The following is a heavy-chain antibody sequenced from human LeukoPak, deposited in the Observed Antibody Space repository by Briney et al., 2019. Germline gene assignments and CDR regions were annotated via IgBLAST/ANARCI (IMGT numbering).Heavy chain of an antibody. V-gene: IGHV1-2*02. J-gene: IGHJ4*02. CDR3: ARGDSSGYYSQWYFDY. Sequence: VASVKVSCKASGYTFTGYYMHWVRQAPGQGLEWMGWINPNSGGTNYAQKFQGRVNMTRDTSISTAYMELSRLRSDDTAVYYCARGDSSGYYSQWYFDYWGQGTLVTVSS. CDR2: INPNSGGT. CDR1: GYTFTGYY. D-gene: IGHD3-22*01.